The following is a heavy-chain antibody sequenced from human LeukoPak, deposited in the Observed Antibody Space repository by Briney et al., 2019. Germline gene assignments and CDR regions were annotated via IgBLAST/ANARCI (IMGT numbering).Heavy chain of an antibody. Sequence: ASVKVSCKASGYTFTGYYMHWVRQAPGQGLEWMGWINPNSGGTNYAQKFQGRVTMTRDTSISTAYMELSRLRSGDTAVYFCARVGYSSGWPYYYYYYMDVWGKGTTVTVSS. CDR3: ARVGYSSGWPYYYYYYMDV. V-gene: IGHV1-2*02. J-gene: IGHJ6*03. D-gene: IGHD6-19*01. CDR2: INPNSGGT. CDR1: GYTFTGYY.